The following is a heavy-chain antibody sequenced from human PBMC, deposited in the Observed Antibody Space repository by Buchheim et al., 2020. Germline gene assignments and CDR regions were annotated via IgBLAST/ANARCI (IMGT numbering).Heavy chain of an antibody. CDR1: GFTFCSYE. CDR3: ARSSAEYYYGMDV. D-gene: IGHD2-2*01. Sequence: EVQLVESGGGLVQPGGSLRLSCAASGFTFCSYEMNWVRQAPGKGLEWVSYISSSGSTIYYADSVKGRFTIYRDNAKNSLSHQMNSLRAEDTAVYYCARSSAEYYYGMDVWGQGTT. V-gene: IGHV3-48*03. J-gene: IGHJ6*02. CDR2: ISSSGSTI.